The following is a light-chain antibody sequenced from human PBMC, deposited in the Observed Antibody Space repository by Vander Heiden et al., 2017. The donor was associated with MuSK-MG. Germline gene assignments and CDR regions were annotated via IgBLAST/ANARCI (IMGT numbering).Light chain of an antibody. J-gene: IGKJ5*01. CDR1: QGISNY. V-gene: IGKV1-27*01. CDR2: AAS. Sequence: DIQMTQSPSSLSASVGDRVTITCRASQGISNYLAWYQQKPGKVPKLLIYAASTLQSGVPSRFSGSGSGTDFTLTISSLQPEDVATYYCQKDNSAHPFGQGTRLEIK. CDR3: QKDNSAHP.